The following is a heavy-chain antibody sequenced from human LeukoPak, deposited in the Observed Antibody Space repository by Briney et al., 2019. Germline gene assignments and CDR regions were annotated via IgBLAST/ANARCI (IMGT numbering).Heavy chain of an antibody. V-gene: IGHV3-74*01. J-gene: IGHJ3*01. CDR1: GFTFSSSS. D-gene: IGHD1-26*01. Sequence: GGSLRLSCSASGFTFSSSSMHWVRRAPGKGLVWVSRISSDGTSTNYADSVKGRFTISRDNSKNTLYLQMNSLRAEDTAVYYCAKDRVVGATADVFDVWGQGTMVTVSS. CDR3: AKDRVVGATADVFDV. CDR2: ISSDGTST.